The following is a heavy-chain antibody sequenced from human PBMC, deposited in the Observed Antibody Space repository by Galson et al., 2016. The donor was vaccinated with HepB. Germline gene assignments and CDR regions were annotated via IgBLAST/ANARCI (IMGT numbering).Heavy chain of an antibody. D-gene: IGHD3-9*01. J-gene: IGHJ4*02. CDR2: ISYDGSHK. V-gene: IGHV3-30*18. CDR1: GFTFSSYG. CDR3: AKNDILTGYSAFDY. Sequence: SLRLSCAASGFTFSSYGMNWVRQAPGKGLEWVAVISYDGSHKYYAASVKGRFTISRDNSKSTLSLQMNSLRAEDTAVYYCAKNDILTGYSAFDYWGQGTLVTVSS.